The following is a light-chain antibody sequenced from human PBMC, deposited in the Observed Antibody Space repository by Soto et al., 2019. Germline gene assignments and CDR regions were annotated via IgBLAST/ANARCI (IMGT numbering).Light chain of an antibody. CDR1: ASNIGTFY. V-gene: IGLV1-47*02. CDR2: ADN. CDR3: TSWDDNLSAVV. J-gene: IGLJ2*01. Sequence: QSVLTQPPSASATPGQGVTVSCSGSASNIGTFYVSWYQHLPGTAPKLLIYADNQRPSGVPVRFSGSKSGTSASLAISGLRSGDEADYYCTSWDDNLSAVVFGGGTK.